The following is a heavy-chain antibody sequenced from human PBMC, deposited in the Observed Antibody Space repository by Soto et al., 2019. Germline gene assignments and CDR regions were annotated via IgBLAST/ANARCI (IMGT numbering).Heavy chain of an antibody. Sequence: ASVKVSCKASGYTITAYYIHWVRQAPGQGLEWMGWIDPRSVGTIYAQKFQGRVTMTRDTSISTVYMDLSGLRSDDTALYFCARDDYGIYPYWGQGSLVTVSS. CDR2: IDPRSVGT. D-gene: IGHD1-26*01. J-gene: IGHJ4*02. V-gene: IGHV1-2*02. CDR3: ARDDYGIYPY. CDR1: GYTITAYY.